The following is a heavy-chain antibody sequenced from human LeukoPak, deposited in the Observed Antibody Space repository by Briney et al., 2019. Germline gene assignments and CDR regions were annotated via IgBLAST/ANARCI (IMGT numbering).Heavy chain of an antibody. CDR1: GGSISSGGYY. Sequence: SQTQILTCTVSGGSISSGGYYWSWIRQHPGKGLEWIGYIYYSGRTNYNPSLQSRVTISVDTSKNQFSLKLTSVTAADTALYYCARGTHYNDSSGFSSLDYWGQAAPVTVSS. CDR3: ARGTHYNDSSGFSSLDY. D-gene: IGHD3-22*01. V-gene: IGHV4-61*08. J-gene: IGHJ4*02. CDR2: IYYSGRT.